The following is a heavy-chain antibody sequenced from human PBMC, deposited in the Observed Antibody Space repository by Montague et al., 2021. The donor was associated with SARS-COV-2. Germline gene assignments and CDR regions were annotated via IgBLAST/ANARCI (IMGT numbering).Heavy chain of an antibody. CDR3: ARGGATYYYDTSGFVNGFDI. CDR1: GDSISTYY. CDR2: IYYNGNT. Sequence: SETLSLTCTVSGDSISTYYWSWIRQPPGKGLEWIGYIYYNGNTNYNPSLKSRVTISVDTSKNQFSLRLSSVTAADTAVYFCARGGATYYYDTSGFVNGFDIWGQGTMVTVS. V-gene: IGHV4-59*01. D-gene: IGHD3-22*01. J-gene: IGHJ3*02.